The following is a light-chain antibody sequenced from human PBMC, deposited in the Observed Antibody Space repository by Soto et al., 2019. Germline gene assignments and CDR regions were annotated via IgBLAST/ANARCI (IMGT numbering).Light chain of an antibody. CDR2: AAS. CDR3: HQDNSFPLT. J-gene: IGKJ4*02. V-gene: IGKV1-12*01. CDR1: QGISSW. Sequence: DIQMTQSPSSVSASVGDRVTITCRASQGISSWLAWYQQNPGQAPKLLIYAASSWESGVPSRFIGSGSGTDFTLTISSLQPEDFAAYDCHQDNSFPLTFGGGTKVEIK.